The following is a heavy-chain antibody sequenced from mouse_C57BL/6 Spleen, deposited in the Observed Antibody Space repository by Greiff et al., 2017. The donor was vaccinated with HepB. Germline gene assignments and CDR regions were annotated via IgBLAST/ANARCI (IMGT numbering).Heavy chain of an antibody. CDR3: TGYYGSSLWYFDV. V-gene: IGHV1-15*01. CDR2: IDPETGGT. CDR1: GYTFTDYE. D-gene: IGHD1-1*01. Sequence: VQLVESGAELVRPGASVTLSCKASGYTFTDYEMHWVKQTPVHGLEWIGAIDPETGGTAYNQKFKGKAILTADKSSSTAYMELRSLTSEDSAVYYCTGYYGSSLWYFDVWGTGTTVTVAS. J-gene: IGHJ1*03.